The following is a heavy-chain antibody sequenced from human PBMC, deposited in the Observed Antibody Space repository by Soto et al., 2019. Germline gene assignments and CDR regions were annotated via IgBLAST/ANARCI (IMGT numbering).Heavy chain of an antibody. J-gene: IGHJ4*02. D-gene: IGHD3-22*01. CDR2: IIPILGIP. CDR1: GGTFSSYT. V-gene: IGHV1-69*02. CDR3: ARAYGYYDSSGYPRPFDY. Sequence: SVKVSCKASGGTFSSYTISWVRQAPGQGLEWMGRIIPILGIPNYAQKFQGRVTITADKSTSTAYMELSSLRSEDTAVYYCARAYGYYDSSGYPRPFDYWGQGTLVTVSS.